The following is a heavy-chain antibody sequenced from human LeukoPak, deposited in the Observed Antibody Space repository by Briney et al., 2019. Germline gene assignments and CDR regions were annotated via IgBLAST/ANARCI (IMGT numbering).Heavy chain of an antibody. CDR1: GYSFTSYW. Sequence: GKSLKISCKGSGYSFTSYWIGWVRQVPGKGLEWMGIIYPGDSDTRYSPSFQGQVTISADKSISTAYLQWSSLKASDTAMYYCARLFDPGQLKYYYYYYMDVWGKGTTVTVSS. V-gene: IGHV5-51*01. CDR3: ARLFDPGQLKYYYYYYMDV. J-gene: IGHJ6*03. CDR2: IYPGDSDT. D-gene: IGHD3-3*01.